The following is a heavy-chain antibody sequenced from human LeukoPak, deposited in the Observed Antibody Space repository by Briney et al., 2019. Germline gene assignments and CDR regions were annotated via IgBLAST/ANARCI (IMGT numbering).Heavy chain of an antibody. CDR1: GFTLSTYG. J-gene: IGHJ5*02. V-gene: IGHV3-23*01. Sequence: GGTLRLSCAASGFTLSTYGMSWVRQAPGKGLEWVSAISGSGGSTYYADSVKGRFTISRDNSKNTLYLQMNSLRAEGTAVYYCAAVDVDTAFPWGQGTLVTVSS. D-gene: IGHD5-18*01. CDR3: AAVDVDTAFP. CDR2: ISGSGGST.